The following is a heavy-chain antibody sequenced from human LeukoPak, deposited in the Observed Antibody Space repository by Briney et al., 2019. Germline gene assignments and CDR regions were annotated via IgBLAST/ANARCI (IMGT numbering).Heavy chain of an antibody. V-gene: IGHV1-18*01. D-gene: IGHD5-24*01. CDR2: ISAENGNT. CDR1: GYTFTSYG. CDR3: ATSGGRWLQTSPVDY. Sequence: ASVKVSCKTSGYTFTSYGISWVRQAPGQGLGWMGWISAENGNTNYAQRFQGRVTMTTDTSTSTAYMELRSLRSDDTAVYYCATSGGRWLQTSPVDYWGQGTLVTVSS. J-gene: IGHJ4*02.